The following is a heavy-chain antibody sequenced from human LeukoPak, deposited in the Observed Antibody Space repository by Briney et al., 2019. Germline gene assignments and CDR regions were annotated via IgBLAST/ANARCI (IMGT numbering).Heavy chain of an antibody. Sequence: SGGSLRLSCAASGFTFSSYGMHWVRQAPGKGLEWVAFIRYDGSNKYYADSVKGRFTISRDNSKNTLYLQMNSLRAEDTAVYHCAKDLGYYGSGSYYNQWLFDYWGQGTLVTVSS. V-gene: IGHV3-30*02. J-gene: IGHJ4*02. CDR1: GFTFSSYG. D-gene: IGHD3-10*01. CDR2: IRYDGSNK. CDR3: AKDLGYYGSGSYYNQWLFDY.